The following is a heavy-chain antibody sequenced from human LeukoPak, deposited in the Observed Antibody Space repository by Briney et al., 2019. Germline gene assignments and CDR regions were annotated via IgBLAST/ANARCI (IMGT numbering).Heavy chain of an antibody. CDR3: AKRPSDYGDYVSYFDY. J-gene: IGHJ4*02. CDR1: GFSFISYG. V-gene: IGHV3-30*18. D-gene: IGHD4-17*01. CDR2: RSDEGRRK. Sequence: GGSLRLSCAASGFSFISYGMHWVRQAPGKGLAWVGVRSDEGRRKDYEDSVKGRFTISRDNSKDTLYLQMNSLRAEDTAVYYCAKRPSDYGDYVSYFDYWGQGTLVTVSS.